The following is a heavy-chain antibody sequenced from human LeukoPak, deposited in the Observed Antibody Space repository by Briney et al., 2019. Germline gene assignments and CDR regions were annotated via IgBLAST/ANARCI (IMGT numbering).Heavy chain of an antibody. CDR3: ARGEYYYDGGY. CDR2: IKQGGSEK. CDR1: GFTFSSYW. J-gene: IGHJ4*02. V-gene: IGHV3-7*04. Sequence: PGGSLRLSCAASGFTFSSYWMSWVRQAPGKGLEWVANIKQGGSEKYYVDSVKGRFTISRDNAENSLFLQMNSLRAEETAVYYCARGEYYYDGGYWGRGTLVTVSS. D-gene: IGHD3-22*01.